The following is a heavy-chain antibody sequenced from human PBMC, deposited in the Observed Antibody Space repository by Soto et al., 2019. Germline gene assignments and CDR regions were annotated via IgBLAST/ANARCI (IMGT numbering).Heavy chain of an antibody. CDR2: IYYSGST. D-gene: IGHD3-9*01. CDR3: ARALFDYHNWFDP. CDR1: GGSISSGDYY. V-gene: IGHV4-30-4*01. Sequence: SETLSLTCIVSGGSISSGDYYWSWIRQPPGKGLEWIGYIYYSGSTYYNPSLKSRVTISVDTSKNQFSLKLSSVTAADTAVYYCARALFDYHNWFDPWGQGTLVTVSS. J-gene: IGHJ5*02.